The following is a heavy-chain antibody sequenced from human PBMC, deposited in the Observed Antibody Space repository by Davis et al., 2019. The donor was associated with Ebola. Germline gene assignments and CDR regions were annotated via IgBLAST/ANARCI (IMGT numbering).Heavy chain of an antibody. D-gene: IGHD3-10*01. CDR3: ARAVYLRYYGMDV. J-gene: IGHJ6*02. CDR1: GGSISSSSYY. CDR2: IYYSGST. V-gene: IGHV4-39*01. Sequence: PSETLSLTCTVSGGSISSSSYYWGWIRQPPGKGLEWIGSIYYSGSTYYNPSLKSRVTISVDTSKNQFPLKLSSVTAADTAVYYCARAVYLRYYGMDVWGQGTTVTVSS.